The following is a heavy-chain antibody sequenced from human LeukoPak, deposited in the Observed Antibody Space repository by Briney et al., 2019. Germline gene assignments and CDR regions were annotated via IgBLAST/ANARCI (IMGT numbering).Heavy chain of an antibody. CDR2: INHSGST. CDR3: ARSTINYSSSWYFDY. D-gene: IGHD6-13*01. Sequence: PSETLSLTCTVSGGSISSSSYYWSWIRQPPGKGLEWIGEINHSGSTNYNPSLKSRVTISVDTSKNQFSLKLSSVTAADTAVYYCARSTINYSSSWYFDYWGQGTLVTVSS. J-gene: IGHJ4*02. V-gene: IGHV4-39*07. CDR1: GGSISSSSYY.